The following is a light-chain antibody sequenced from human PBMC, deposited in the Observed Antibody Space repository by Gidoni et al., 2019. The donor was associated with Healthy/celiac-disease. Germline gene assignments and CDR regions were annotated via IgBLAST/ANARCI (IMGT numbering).Light chain of an antibody. CDR1: QRISSD. CDR3: QQRSNLWT. CDR2: DAS. J-gene: IGKJ1*01. V-gene: IGKV3-11*01. Sequence: DILFTQSPATLSLSPGERATLSCRASQRISSDLAWYQQKPGQAPRLLIYDASNRATGIPARFSGSGSGTDFTLTISSLEPEDFAVYYCQQRSNLWTFGEGTKVEIK.